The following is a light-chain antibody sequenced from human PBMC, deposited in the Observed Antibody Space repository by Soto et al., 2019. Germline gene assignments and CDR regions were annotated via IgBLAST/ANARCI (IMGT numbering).Light chain of an antibody. CDR1: QSISSW. CDR2: EAS. V-gene: IGKV1-5*01. Sequence: DIQMTQSPSTLSSSVGDRVTITWRASQSISSWLAWYQQKPGKAPKLLIYEASSLESGVPSRVRGSGSGTEFTLTISSLKPDDFETYYCQQYNSYSRTFGQGTKVDIK. CDR3: QQYNSYSRT. J-gene: IGKJ1*01.